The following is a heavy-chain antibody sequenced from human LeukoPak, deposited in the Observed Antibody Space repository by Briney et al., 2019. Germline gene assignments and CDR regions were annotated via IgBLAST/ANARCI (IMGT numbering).Heavy chain of an antibody. D-gene: IGHD3-10*01. CDR2: IYYSGST. Sequence: SETLSLTCTVSGGSISSYYWSWIRQPPGKGLECIGYIYYSGSTNYNPSLKSRVTISVDTSKNQFSLKLSSVTAADTAVYYCARYRHITMVRGVVYYYYGMDVWGQGTTVTVSS. CDR1: GGSISSYY. V-gene: IGHV4-59*01. J-gene: IGHJ6*02. CDR3: ARYRHITMVRGVVYYYYGMDV.